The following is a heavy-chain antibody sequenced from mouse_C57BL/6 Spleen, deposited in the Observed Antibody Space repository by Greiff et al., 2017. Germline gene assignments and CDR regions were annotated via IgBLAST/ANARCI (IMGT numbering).Heavy chain of an antibody. Sequence: EVKLQESGPELVKPGASVKISCKASGYSFTGYYMNWVKQSPEKSLEWIGEINPSTGGTTYNQKFKAKATLTVDKSSSTAYMQLKSLTSEDSAVYYCARFLYGSSYNWYFDVWGTGTTVTVSS. J-gene: IGHJ1*03. CDR3: ARFLYGSSYNWYFDV. D-gene: IGHD1-1*01. V-gene: IGHV1-42*01. CDR2: INPSTGGT. CDR1: GYSFTGYY.